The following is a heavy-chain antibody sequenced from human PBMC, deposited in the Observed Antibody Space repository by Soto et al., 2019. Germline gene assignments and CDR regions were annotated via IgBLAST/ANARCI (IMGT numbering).Heavy chain of an antibody. D-gene: IGHD6-19*01. J-gene: IGHJ4*02. CDR2: IIAYNFNT. Sequence: RASVKVSCKASGYTFTSYGISLVRQAPVQVLELIVWIIAYNFNTNYSQKHQGRFTITTYTSTITSYIELMILISDYTSVYYCARDGITVTGTLDYWGQGTMVTVSS. CDR1: GYTFTSYG. CDR3: ARDGITVTGTLDY. V-gene: IGHV1-18*01.